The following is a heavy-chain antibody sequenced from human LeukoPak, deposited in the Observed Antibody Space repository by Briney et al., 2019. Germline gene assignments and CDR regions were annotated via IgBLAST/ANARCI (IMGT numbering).Heavy chain of an antibody. V-gene: IGHV4-31*03. Sequence: SETLSLTCTVSGGSISSGGYYWSWIRQHPGTGLEWIGYIYYSGSTYYNPSLKSRVTISVDTSKNQFSLKLSSVTAADTAVYYCAYQLPRMHFDYWGQGTLVTVSS. J-gene: IGHJ4*02. CDR2: IYYSGST. D-gene: IGHD2-2*01. CDR3: AYQLPRMHFDY. CDR1: GGSISSGGYY.